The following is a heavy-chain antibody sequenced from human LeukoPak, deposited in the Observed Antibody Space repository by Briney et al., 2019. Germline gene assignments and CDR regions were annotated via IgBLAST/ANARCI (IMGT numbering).Heavy chain of an antibody. D-gene: IGHD3-10*01. CDR1: GFTLSSYS. CDR2: ISSSSGAI. V-gene: IGHV3-48*02. CDR3: ARGGRGGKGHFDY. J-gene: IGHJ4*02. Sequence: GGSLRLSCVASGFTLSSYSMNWVRQAPGKGLEWVSDISSSSGAIYYADSVKGRFTISRDNAKNSLYLQMNSLRDEDTAVYYCARGGRGGKGHFDYWGQGTLVTVSS.